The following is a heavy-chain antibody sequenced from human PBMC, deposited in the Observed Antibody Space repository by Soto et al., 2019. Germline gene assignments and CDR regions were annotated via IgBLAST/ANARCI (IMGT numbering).Heavy chain of an antibody. CDR2: IYYSGTT. CDR1: GDSITSHSYF. CDR3: ARDPFSHHPPFDP. D-gene: IGHD3-3*02. J-gene: IGHJ5*02. V-gene: IGHV4-39*07. Sequence: SETLSLTCTVSGDSITSHSYFWAWIRQPPGKGLEWIGGIYYSGTTNYNPSLKSRVTISVDTSKNQFSLKLSSVTAADTAVYYCARDPFSHHPPFDPWGQGTLVTVSS.